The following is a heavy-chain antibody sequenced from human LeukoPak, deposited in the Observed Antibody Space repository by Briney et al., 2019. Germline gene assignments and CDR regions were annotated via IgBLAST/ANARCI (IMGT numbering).Heavy chain of an antibody. CDR3: ARAFLEGMTKGNLDY. CDR1: GGSFSGYY. Sequence: SETLSLTCAVYGGSFSGYYWSWIRQPPGKGLEWIGEINHSGSTNYNPSLKSRVTISVDTSKNQFSLKLSSVPAADTAVYYCARAFLEGMTKGNLDYWGQGTLVTVSS. V-gene: IGHV4-34*01. D-gene: IGHD1-20*01. J-gene: IGHJ4*02. CDR2: INHSGST.